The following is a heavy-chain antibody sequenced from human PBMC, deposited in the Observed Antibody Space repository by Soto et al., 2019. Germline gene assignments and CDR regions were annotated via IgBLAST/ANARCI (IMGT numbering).Heavy chain of an antibody. Sequence: AGGSHRHSYAASGFNISSHALSRVRQAPGEGLEWVSAISGSGGSTYYADSVKGRFTISRDNSKNTLYLQMNSLRAEDTAVYYCAKGAVLRFLEWLSGDYFDYWGQGTLVTVSS. D-gene: IGHD3-3*01. V-gene: IGHV3-23*01. CDR1: GFNISSHA. CDR3: AKGAVLRFLEWLSGDYFDY. CDR2: ISGSGGST. J-gene: IGHJ4*02.